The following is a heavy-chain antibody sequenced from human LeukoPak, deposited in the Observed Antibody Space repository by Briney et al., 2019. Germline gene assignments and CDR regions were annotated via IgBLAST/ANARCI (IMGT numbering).Heavy chain of an antibody. CDR1: GGSISSGGYY. D-gene: IGHD5-24*01. J-gene: IGHJ5*02. CDR3: ARVGPRWLQFNWFDP. Sequence: SETLSLTCTVSGGSISSGGYYWSWIRQHPGKGLEWIGYIYYSGSTYYNPSLKSRVTISVDTSKNQFSLKLSSVTAADTAVYYCARVGPRWLQFNWFDPWGQGTLVTVSS. CDR2: IYYSGST. V-gene: IGHV4-31*03.